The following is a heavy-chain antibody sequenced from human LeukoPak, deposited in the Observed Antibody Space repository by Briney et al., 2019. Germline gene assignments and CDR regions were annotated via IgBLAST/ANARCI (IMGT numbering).Heavy chain of an antibody. J-gene: IGHJ5*02. CDR3: AKLDWFDP. D-gene: IGHD3-3*02. CDR2: SEGDDTTT. CDR1: GFSVGNYW. V-gene: IGHV3-74*03. Sequence: GVSLRLSCAASGFSVGNYWMHWVPQAPGKGLVWVSRSEGDDTTTTYADSVKGRYTVSRDNAKNTVYLQMNSLRVEDTAVYYCAKLDWFDPWGQGTLVTVSP.